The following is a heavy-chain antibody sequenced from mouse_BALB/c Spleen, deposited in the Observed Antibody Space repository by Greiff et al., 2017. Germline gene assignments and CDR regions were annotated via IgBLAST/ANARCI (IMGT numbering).Heavy chain of an antibody. J-gene: IGHJ4*01. CDR2: IWGGGST. Sequence: VQLKESGPGLVAPSQSLSITCTVSGFSLSRYSVHWVRQPPGKGLEWLGMIWGGGSTDYNSALKSRLSISKDNSKSQVFLKMNSLQTDDTAMYYCARNYYYGSSYGYYAMDYWGQGTSVTVSS. CDR3: ARNYYYGSSYGYYAMDY. V-gene: IGHV2-6-4*01. CDR1: GFSLSRYS. D-gene: IGHD1-1*01.